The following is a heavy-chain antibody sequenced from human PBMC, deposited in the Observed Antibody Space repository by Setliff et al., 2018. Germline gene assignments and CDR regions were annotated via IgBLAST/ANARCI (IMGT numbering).Heavy chain of an antibody. J-gene: IGHJ4*02. D-gene: IGHD2-21*02. V-gene: IGHV4-34*01. Sequence: KTSETLSLTCAVYGGSFSGYYWSWIRQPPGKGLEWIGEINHSGSTNYNPSLKSRVTISVDTSKNQFSLKLSSVTAADTAVYYCAREGGGNSGGFDYWGQGTLVTVSS. CDR1: GGSFSGYY. CDR2: INHSGST. CDR3: AREGGGNSGGFDY.